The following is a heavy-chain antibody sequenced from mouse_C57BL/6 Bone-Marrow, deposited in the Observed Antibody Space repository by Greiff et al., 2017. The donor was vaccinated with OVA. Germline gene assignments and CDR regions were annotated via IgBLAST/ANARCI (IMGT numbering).Heavy chain of an antibody. CDR1: GFTFSSYG. V-gene: IGHV5-6*01. D-gene: IGHD2-3*01. Sequence: EVQLVESGGDLVKPGGSLKLSCAASGFTFSSYGMSWVRQTPDKRLEWVATISSGGSYTYYPDSVKGRFTISRDNAKNTLYLQMSSLKSEDTAMYYCARDGYSYAMDYWGQGTSVTVSS. CDR2: ISSGGSYT. J-gene: IGHJ4*01. CDR3: ARDGYSYAMDY.